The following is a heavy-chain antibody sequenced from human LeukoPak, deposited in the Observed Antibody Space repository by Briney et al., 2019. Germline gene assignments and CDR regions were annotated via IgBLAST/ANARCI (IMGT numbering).Heavy chain of an antibody. D-gene: IGHD3-3*01. CDR1: GGTFSSYA. CDR2: IIPIFGTA. V-gene: IGHV1-69*05. CDR3: ARDRGTIFGVVTPSYYYGMDV. Sequence: GASVKVSCKASGGTFSSYAISWVRQAPGQGLEWMGGIIPIFGTANYAQKLQGRVTMTTDTSTSTAYMELRSLRSDDTAVYYCARDRGTIFGVVTPSYYYGMDVWGQGTTVTVSS. J-gene: IGHJ6*02.